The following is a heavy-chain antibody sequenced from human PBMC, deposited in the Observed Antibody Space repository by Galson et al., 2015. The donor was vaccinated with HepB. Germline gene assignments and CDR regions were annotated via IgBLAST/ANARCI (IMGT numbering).Heavy chain of an antibody. CDR2: ISSSSSTI. CDR1: GFTFSSYS. CDR3: ARDGEVGSCSSTSCYGDSFDY. D-gene: IGHD2-2*01. Sequence: SLRLSCAASGFTFSSYSMNWVRQAPGKGLEWVSYISSSSSTIYYADSVKGRFTISRDNAKNSLYLQMNSLRAEDTAVYYCARDGEVGSCSSTSCYGDSFDYWGQGTLVTVSS. V-gene: IGHV3-48*04. J-gene: IGHJ4*02.